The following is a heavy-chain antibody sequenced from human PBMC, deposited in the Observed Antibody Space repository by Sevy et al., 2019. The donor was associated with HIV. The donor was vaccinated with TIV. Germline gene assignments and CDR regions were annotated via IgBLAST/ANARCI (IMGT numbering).Heavy chain of an antibody. CDR3: AREDIVLGEGNYYGMDV. Sequence: GGSLRLSCAASEFTVSSNYMSWVRQAPGKGLEWVSVIYSGGSTYYATSVKGRFTTSRDNSQNTVYLQMNSLRAEDTAVYYCAREDIVLGEGNYYGMDVWGQGTTVTVSS. J-gene: IGHJ6*02. V-gene: IGHV3-53*01. D-gene: IGHD2-15*01. CDR2: IYSGGST. CDR1: EFTVSSNY.